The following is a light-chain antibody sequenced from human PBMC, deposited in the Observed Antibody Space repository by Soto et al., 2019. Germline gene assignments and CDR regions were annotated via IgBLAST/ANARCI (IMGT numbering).Light chain of an antibody. CDR1: SSNIGAGFD. Sequence: QSVLTQPASVSGAPGQRVTISCTGNSSNIGAGFDVHWYQQLPGTAPKLLIYEINNRPSGVPDRFSGSKSGTSASLAIPGLQGEDGTDWDGQSYYSRATAVVFGGGTKVTVL. V-gene: IGLV1-40*01. CDR2: EIN. J-gene: IGLJ2*01. CDR3: QSYYSRATAVV.